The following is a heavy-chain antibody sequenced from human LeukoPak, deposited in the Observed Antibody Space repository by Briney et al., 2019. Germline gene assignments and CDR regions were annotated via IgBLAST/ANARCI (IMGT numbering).Heavy chain of an antibody. V-gene: IGHV3-21*01. CDR3: AREDGIVGATSAFDI. CDR1: GFTFSTYT. J-gene: IGHJ3*02. D-gene: IGHD1-26*01. CDR2: INGRSNYI. Sequence: GALRLSCAASGFTFSTYTMNWVRQAPGKGLEWVSSINGRSNYIYYADSVKGRFTISRDNAKNSLYLQMNSLRAEDTAVYYCAREDGIVGATSAFDIWGQGTMPTVSS.